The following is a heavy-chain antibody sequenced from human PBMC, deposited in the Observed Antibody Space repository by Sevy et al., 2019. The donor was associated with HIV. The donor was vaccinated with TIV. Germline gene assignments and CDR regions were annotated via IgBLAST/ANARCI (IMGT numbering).Heavy chain of an antibody. CDR3: ARWRAVAGSPDAFDI. V-gene: IGHV3-74*01. Sequence: GGSLRLSCAASGFTFSSYWMHWVRQAPGKGLMWVSRINGDGSSTSYADSVKGRFTISRDNAKITLYLQMNSLRAEDTAVYYCARWRAVAGSPDAFDIWGQGTMVTVSS. J-gene: IGHJ3*02. CDR1: GFTFSSYW. D-gene: IGHD6-19*01. CDR2: INGDGSST.